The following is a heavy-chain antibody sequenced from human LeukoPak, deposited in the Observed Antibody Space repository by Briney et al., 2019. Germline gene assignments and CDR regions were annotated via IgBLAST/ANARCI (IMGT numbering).Heavy chain of an antibody. CDR1: GFTFSRYP. CDR2: ISSNGGST. J-gene: IGHJ4*02. CDR3: VKDSSSGSYFDY. D-gene: IGHD3-10*01. Sequence: PGGSLRLSCSASGFTFSRYPMQWVRQAPGKGLKYVSAISSNGGSTYYADSVKGRFTISRDNSRNTLHLQMSSLRVEDTAVYYCVKDSSSGSYFDYWGEGTLVTVSS. V-gene: IGHV3-64D*06.